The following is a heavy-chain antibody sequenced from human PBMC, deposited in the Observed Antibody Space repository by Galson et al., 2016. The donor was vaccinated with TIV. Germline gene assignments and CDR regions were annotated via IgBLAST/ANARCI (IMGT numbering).Heavy chain of an antibody. CDR1: GFTFNYYP. D-gene: IGHD4-17*01. CDR2: ISYDGNIK. J-gene: IGHJ4*02. V-gene: IGHV3-30*04. CDR3: LTVTVGFEY. Sequence: SLRLSCAASGFTFNYYPMHWVRQAPGKGLEWVAVISYDGNIKTYADSVKGRFTLSRDNSKNTLYLQMNSLRDEEASGSDPLTVTVGFEYWGQGTLVTVSS.